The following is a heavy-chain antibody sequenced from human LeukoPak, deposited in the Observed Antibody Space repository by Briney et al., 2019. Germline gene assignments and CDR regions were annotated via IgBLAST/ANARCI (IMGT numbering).Heavy chain of an antibody. J-gene: IGHJ3*02. CDR1: GGSFSDYS. D-gene: IGHD2-2*01. V-gene: IGHV4-34*01. Sequence: SETLSLTCAVYGGSFSDYSWSWIRQPPGKGLEWIGEINHSGGTNHNPSLKSRVTISFDTSKNQFSLKLKSVTAADTAMYYCARVVVAPAAIFGFDIWGQGTMVTVS. CDR2: INHSGGT. CDR3: ARVVVAPAAIFGFDI.